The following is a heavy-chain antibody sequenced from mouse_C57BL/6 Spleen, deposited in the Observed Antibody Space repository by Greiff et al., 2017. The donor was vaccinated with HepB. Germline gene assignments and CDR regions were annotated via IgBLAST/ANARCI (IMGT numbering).Heavy chain of an antibody. J-gene: IGHJ2*01. D-gene: IGHD2-3*01. CDR3: ARGKIYDGYDYFDY. CDR1: GYTFTSYW. V-gene: IGHV1-50*01. Sequence: QVQLKQPGAELVKPGASVKLSCKASGYTFTSYWMQWVKQRPGQGLEWIGEIDPSDSYTNYNQKFKGKATLTVDTSSSTAYMQLSSLTSEDSAVYYCARGKIYDGYDYFDYWGQGTTLTVSS. CDR2: IDPSDSYT.